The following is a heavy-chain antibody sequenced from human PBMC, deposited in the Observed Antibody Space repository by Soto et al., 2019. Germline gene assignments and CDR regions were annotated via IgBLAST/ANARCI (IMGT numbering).Heavy chain of an antibody. D-gene: IGHD3-22*01. CDR1: GFTFTSSA. J-gene: IGHJ4*02. CDR3: AANGYYDSSDYYLRDY. Sequence: SVKVSCKASGFTFTSSAVQWVRQARGQRLEWIGWIVVGSGNTNYAQKFQERVTITRDMSTSTAYMELSSLRSEDTAVYYCAANGYYDSSDYYLRDYWGQGTLVTVSS. CDR2: IVVGSGNT. V-gene: IGHV1-58*01.